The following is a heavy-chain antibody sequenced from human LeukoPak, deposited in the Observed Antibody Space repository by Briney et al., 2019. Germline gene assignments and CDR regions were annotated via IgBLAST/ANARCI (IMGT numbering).Heavy chain of an antibody. J-gene: IGHJ4*02. Sequence: SETLSLTCTVSGDSISTTNYYWGWIRQPPGKGLEWIGSIYYSGSTYYNPSLKSRVTISVDTSKNQFSLKLGSVTAADTAVYYCARGNGYNYYWGQGTLVTVSS. CDR2: IYYSGST. CDR3: ARGNGYNYY. CDR1: GDSISTTNYY. D-gene: IGHD5-24*01. V-gene: IGHV4-39*07.